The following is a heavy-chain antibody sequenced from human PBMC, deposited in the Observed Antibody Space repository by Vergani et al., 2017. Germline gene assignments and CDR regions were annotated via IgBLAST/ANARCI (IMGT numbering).Heavy chain of an antibody. Sequence: QVQLVQSGAEVKKPGASVKVSCKASGYTFTSYGISWVRKAPGQGLEWMGWISAYNGNTNYAQKLQGRVTMTTDTSTSTAYRELRSLRSDDTVVYYCAREQWLPIDYFDYWGQGTLVTVSS. V-gene: IGHV1-18*04. CDR2: ISAYNGNT. D-gene: IGHD6-19*01. CDR3: AREQWLPIDYFDY. CDR1: GYTFTSYG. J-gene: IGHJ4*02.